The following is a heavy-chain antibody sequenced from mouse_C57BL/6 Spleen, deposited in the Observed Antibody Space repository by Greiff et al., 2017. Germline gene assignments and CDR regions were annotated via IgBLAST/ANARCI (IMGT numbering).Heavy chain of an antibody. CDR2: ITPSNGGT. CDR3: TREGNYDGYYND. V-gene: IGHV1-53*01. CDR1: GYTFTSFW. D-gene: IGHD2-3*01. J-gene: IGHJ2*01. Sequence: QVQFQHLGSELVQPGASVKLSCKASGYTFTSFWLHWVKQRPGQGLEWIGNITPSNGGTNSNEKFKSKATLTVEKSSSTAYMQLSSLTSVDDAVYYCTREGNYDGYYNDWGQGTTRTVSS.